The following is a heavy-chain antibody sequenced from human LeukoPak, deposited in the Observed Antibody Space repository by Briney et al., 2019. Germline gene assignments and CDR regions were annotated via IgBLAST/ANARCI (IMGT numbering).Heavy chain of an antibody. D-gene: IGHD3-22*01. CDR3: ARDRSGYYYYFDY. CDR2: ISYDGSNK. CDR1: GFTFSSYA. V-gene: IGHV3-30*04. J-gene: IGHJ4*02. Sequence: GGSLRLSCAASGFTFSSYAMHWVRQAPGKGLEWVAVISYDGSNKYYADSVKGRFTISRDNSKNTLCLQMNSLRAEDTAVYYCARDRSGYYYYFDYWGQGTLVTVSS.